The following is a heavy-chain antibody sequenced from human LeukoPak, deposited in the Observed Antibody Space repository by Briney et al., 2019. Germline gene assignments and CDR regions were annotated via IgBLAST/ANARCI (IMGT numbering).Heavy chain of an antibody. Sequence: GGSLRLSRAASGFTFSSYWMSWVRQAPGKGLEWVANIKQDEREKYYVDSVKGRFTISRDNAKNSLYLEMNSLRAEDTAVYYCARGAGISGHTVLDYWGQGTLVTVSS. CDR2: IKQDEREK. D-gene: IGHD2-21*01. J-gene: IGHJ4*02. CDR1: GFTFSSYW. V-gene: IGHV3-7*01. CDR3: ARGAGISGHTVLDY.